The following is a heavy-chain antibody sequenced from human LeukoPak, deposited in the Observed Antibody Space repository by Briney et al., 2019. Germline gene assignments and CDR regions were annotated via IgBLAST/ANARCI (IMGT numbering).Heavy chain of an antibody. D-gene: IGHD3-9*01. Sequence: GGSLRLSCAASGFTFSSYSMNWVRQAPGKGLEWVSSISSSSSYIYYADSVKGRFTISRDNAKNSLYLQMNSLRAEDTAVYYCARMNYDILTGYLGGFDYWGQGTLVTVSS. CDR1: GFTFSSYS. CDR3: ARMNYDILTGYLGGFDY. V-gene: IGHV3-21*01. J-gene: IGHJ4*02. CDR2: ISSSSSYI.